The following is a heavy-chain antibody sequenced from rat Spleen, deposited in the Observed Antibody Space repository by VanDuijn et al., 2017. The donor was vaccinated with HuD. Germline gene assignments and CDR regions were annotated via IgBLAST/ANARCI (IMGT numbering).Heavy chain of an antibody. Sequence: VQLKESGPGLVQPSQTLSLTCTVSGISFTDYSVHWVRQPPGKGLEWMGVMWRSGSTEYNSALKSRLSISRDTSKSQVFLKMNSLQTDDTAIYFCKGYPPGYWGQGVMVTVSS. J-gene: IGHJ2*01. CDR1: GISFTDYS. V-gene: IGHV2S63*01. CDR2: MWRSGST. CDR3: KGYPPGY. D-gene: IGHD1-4*01.